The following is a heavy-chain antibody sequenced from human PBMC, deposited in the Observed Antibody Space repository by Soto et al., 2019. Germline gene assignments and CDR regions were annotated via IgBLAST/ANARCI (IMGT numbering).Heavy chain of an antibody. J-gene: IGHJ4*02. CDR3: VTRSRGLQSSPPRLDS. D-gene: IGHD4-4*01. V-gene: IGHV3-23*01. CDR1: GLTFSGYG. Sequence: EVQLLESGGGLVQPGGSLRLSCAASGLTFSGYGMSWVRQAPGTGLEWVSAISGSGSTTYYADSVKGRFTISTDDSKNILFLQMNSLRAADTAVYYCVTRSRGLQSSPPRLDSWGQGTLVTVSS. CDR2: ISGSGSTT.